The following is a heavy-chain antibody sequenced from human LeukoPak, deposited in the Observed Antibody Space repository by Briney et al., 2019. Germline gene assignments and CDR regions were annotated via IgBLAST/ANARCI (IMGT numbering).Heavy chain of an antibody. J-gene: IGHJ4*02. V-gene: IGHV3-21*01. D-gene: IGHD3-22*01. Sequence: PGGSLRLSCAASGFTFSSYSMNWVRQAPGKGLEWVSSISSSSSYIYYADSVKGRFTISRDNAKNSLYLQMNSLRAEDTAVYYCARDTGGLDYYDSSGYFDYWGQGTLVTVSS. CDR2: ISSSSSYI. CDR3: ARDTGGLDYYDSSGYFDY. CDR1: GFTFSSYS.